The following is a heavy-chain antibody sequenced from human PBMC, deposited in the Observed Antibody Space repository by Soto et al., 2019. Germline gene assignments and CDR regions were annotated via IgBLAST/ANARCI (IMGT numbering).Heavy chain of an antibody. CDR1: GYTFTSYG. D-gene: IGHD3-22*01. CDR3: ARGGFYDSSGARNYYYYGMNV. J-gene: IGHJ6*02. V-gene: IGHV1-18*01. Sequence: EASVKVSCKASGYTFTSYGINWVRQAPGQGLEWLGWISAYDGYTNYAQILQGRVSMTTDTSTKTAYMELRSLRSDDTAMYYCARGGFYDSSGARNYYYYGMNVWGQGTTVTVSS. CDR2: ISAYDGYT.